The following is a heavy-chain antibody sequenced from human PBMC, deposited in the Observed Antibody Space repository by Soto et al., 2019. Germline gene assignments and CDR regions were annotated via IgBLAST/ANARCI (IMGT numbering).Heavy chain of an antibody. Sequence: QVQLQQSGPGLVKPSQTLSLTCAISGDSVSSNTASWNWIRQSPSRGLEWLGRTYFRSKWYNDSAVSVKSRIIINPDTSNNQFSLQLNSVTPGDTAVYFCAKGDNLGPKTGYAFDPWGQGIMVTVSS. CDR1: GDSVSSNTAS. CDR3: AKGDNLGPKTGYAFDP. D-gene: IGHD5-12*01. CDR2: TYFRSKWYN. V-gene: IGHV6-1*01. J-gene: IGHJ5*02.